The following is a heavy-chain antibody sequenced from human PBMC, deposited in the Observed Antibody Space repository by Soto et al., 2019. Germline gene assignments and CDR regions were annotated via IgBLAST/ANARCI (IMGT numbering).Heavy chain of an antibody. CDR2: IWYDGSEK. CDR3: ARAVGPYDY. Sequence: HPGGSLRLSCAASGFTFSTYGIHWVRQAPGKGLEWVAVIWYDGSEKYYADSVKGRFTISRDNSKNTLYLQMNSLRAEDTAVYYCARAVGPYDYWGQGTLVTVSS. CDR1: GFTFSTYG. J-gene: IGHJ4*02. D-gene: IGHD1-26*01. V-gene: IGHV3-33*01.